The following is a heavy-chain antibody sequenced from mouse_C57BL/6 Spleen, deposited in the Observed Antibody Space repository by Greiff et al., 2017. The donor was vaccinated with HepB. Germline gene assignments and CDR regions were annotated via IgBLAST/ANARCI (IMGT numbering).Heavy chain of an antibody. CDR3: ARGGYYSNPWFAY. CDR2: INPNNGGT. CDR1: GYTFTDYY. D-gene: IGHD2-5*01. Sequence: LVEPGASVKISCKASGYTFTDYYMNWVKQSHGKSLEWIGDINPNNGGTSYNQKFKGKATLTVDKSSSTAYMELRSLTSEDSAVYYCARGGYYSNPWFAYWGQGTLVTVSA. V-gene: IGHV1-26*01. J-gene: IGHJ3*01.